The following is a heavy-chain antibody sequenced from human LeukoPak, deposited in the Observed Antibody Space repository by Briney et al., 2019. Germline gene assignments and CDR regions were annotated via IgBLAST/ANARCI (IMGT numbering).Heavy chain of an antibody. CDR2: INHSGST. CDR3: ARRYYGSGSYFRGAFDI. V-gene: IGHV4-34*01. J-gene: IGHJ3*02. CDR1: GGSFSGYY. Sequence: SETLSLTCAVYGGSFSGYYWSWIRQPPGKGLEWIGEINHSGSTNYNPSLKSRVTISVHTSKNQFSLKLSSVTAADTAVYYCARRYYGSGSYFRGAFDIWGQGTMVTVSS. D-gene: IGHD3-10*01.